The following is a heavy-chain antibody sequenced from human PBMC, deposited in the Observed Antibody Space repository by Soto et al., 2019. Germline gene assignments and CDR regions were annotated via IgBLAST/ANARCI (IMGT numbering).Heavy chain of an antibody. CDR1: GFTFSSYA. D-gene: IGHD6-19*01. V-gene: IGHV3-23*01. Sequence: QPGGSLRLSCAASGFTFSSYAMSWVRQAPGKGLEWVSAISGSGGSTYYADSVKGRFTISRDNSKNTLYLQMNSLRAEDTAVYYCAKDCLKWLVPPHPYYYYYGMDVWGQGTTVTVSS. CDR3: AKDCLKWLVPPHPYYYYYGMDV. J-gene: IGHJ6*02. CDR2: ISGSGGST.